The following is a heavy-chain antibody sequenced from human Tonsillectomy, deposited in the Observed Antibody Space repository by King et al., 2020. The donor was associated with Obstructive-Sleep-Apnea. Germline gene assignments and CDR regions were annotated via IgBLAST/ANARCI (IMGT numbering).Heavy chain of an antibody. CDR3: ARDNPTSRLAPLDY. D-gene: IGHD2-2*01. CDR1: GYSINSGYY. J-gene: IGHJ4*02. Sequence: VQLQESGPGLVKPSETLSLTCTVSGYSINSGYYWGWIRQPPGKGLEWIGSIYRSGTTYYNPSLKSRVTISVDTSKNQFSLKLSSVTAADTAVYYCARDNPTSRLAPLDYWGQGTLVTVSS. CDR2: IYRSGTT. V-gene: IGHV4-38-2*02.